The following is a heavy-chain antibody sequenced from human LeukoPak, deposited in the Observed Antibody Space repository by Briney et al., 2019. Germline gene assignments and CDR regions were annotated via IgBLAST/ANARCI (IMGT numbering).Heavy chain of an antibody. Sequence: GASVKVSCKASGYTFTSYGISWVRQAPGQGLEWMGWISAYNGNTNYAQKLQGRVTMTTDTSTSTAYMELRSLRSDDTAVYYCAGITIFGWGDYYYYMDVWGKGTTVTVSS. CDR2: ISAYNGNT. CDR1: GYTFTSYG. CDR3: AGITIFGWGDYYYYMDV. J-gene: IGHJ6*03. V-gene: IGHV1-18*01. D-gene: IGHD3-3*01.